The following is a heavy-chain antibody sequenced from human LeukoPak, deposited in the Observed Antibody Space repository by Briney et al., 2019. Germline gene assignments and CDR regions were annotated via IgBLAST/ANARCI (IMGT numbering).Heavy chain of an antibody. D-gene: IGHD3-22*01. J-gene: IGHJ5*02. V-gene: IGHV3-15*07. CDR2: IRSNSDGGTI. CDR1: GFTFSNAW. CDR3: ATDFYDST. Sequence: GGSLRLSCATSGFTFSNAWMNWVRQAPGKGLEWVGRIRSNSDGGTIDYAAPVKGRFTLSRDDSKTTLYLRMNSLQTEDTAVYYCATDFYDSTWGQGTLVTVSS.